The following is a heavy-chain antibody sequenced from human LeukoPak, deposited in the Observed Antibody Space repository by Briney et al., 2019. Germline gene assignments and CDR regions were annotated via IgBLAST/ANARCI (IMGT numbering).Heavy chain of an antibody. V-gene: IGHV3-48*01. J-gene: IGHJ6*02. CDR3: AKGHGYCSSTSCYYYGMDV. Sequence: SGGSLRLSCAASGFTFSSYNMNWVRQAPGKGLEWVSYISSSSSTIYYADSVKGRFTISRDNAKNSLYLQMNSLRVEDTAVYYCAKGHGYCSSTSCYYYGMDVWGQGTTVTVSS. D-gene: IGHD2-2*01. CDR1: GFTFSSYN. CDR2: ISSSSSTI.